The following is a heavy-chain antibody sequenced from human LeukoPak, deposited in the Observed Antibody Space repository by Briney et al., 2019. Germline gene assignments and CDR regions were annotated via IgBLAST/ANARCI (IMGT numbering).Heavy chain of an antibody. CDR3: AKYQMISSSYYYYMDV. CDR2: ISTSGDTT. Sequence: FSAASGLTFSNYAASWIRQAPGGGLDWVSAISTSGDTTYYADSVKGRFTISRDNSKNTLYLQMNSLRAEDTAVYYCAKYQMISSSYYYYMDVWGKGTTVTVSS. CDR1: GLTFSNYA. D-gene: IGHD2-2*01. J-gene: IGHJ6*03. V-gene: IGHV3-23*01.